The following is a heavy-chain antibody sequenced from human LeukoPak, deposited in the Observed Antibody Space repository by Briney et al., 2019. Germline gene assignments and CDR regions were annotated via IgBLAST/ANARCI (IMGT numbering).Heavy chain of an antibody. V-gene: IGHV4-59*08. CDR1: GGSISSYY. Sequence: SETLSLTCTVSGGSISSYYWSWIRQPPGKGLEWIGYIYYSGSTNYNPSLKSRVTISVDTSKNQFSLKLSSVTAADTAVYYCASHRVTATFDYWGQGTLVTVSS. J-gene: IGHJ4*02. CDR3: ASHRVTATFDY. D-gene: IGHD2-21*02. CDR2: IYYSGST.